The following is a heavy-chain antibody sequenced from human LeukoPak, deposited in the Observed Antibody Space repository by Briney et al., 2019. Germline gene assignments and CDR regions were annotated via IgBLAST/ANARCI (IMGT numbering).Heavy chain of an antibody. J-gene: IGHJ4*02. V-gene: IGHV4-39*01. CDR3: ARQSVGTASIYYFAY. D-gene: IGHD1-26*01. CDR1: GASISGSSGSY. Sequence: SETLSLTCTVSGASISGSSGSYWGWIRQPPGKGLEWISSINYSGTTHYNPFLKSRVSISVDTSKNQFSLNLNSVTAADTAVYYCARQSVGTASIYYFAYWGQGILVTVSS. CDR2: INYSGTT.